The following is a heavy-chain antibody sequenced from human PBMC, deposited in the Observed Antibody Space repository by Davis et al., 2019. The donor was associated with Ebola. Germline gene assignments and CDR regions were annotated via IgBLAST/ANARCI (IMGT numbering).Heavy chain of an antibody. D-gene: IGHD3-10*01. CDR2: IDWDDDK. Sequence: SGPTLVKPTQTLILTCTFSGFSLSTSGMRVSWIRQPPGKALEWLARIDWDDDKFYSTSLKTRLTISKDTSKNQVVLTMTNMDPVDTATYYCARSTMVQGVITKHFDYWGQGTLVTVSS. J-gene: IGHJ4*02. CDR3: ARSTMVQGVITKHFDY. V-gene: IGHV2-70*04. CDR1: GFSLSTSGMR.